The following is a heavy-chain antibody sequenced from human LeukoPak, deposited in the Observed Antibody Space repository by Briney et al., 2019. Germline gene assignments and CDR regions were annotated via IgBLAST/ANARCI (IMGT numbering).Heavy chain of an antibody. D-gene: IGHD3-22*01. V-gene: IGHV3-23*01. J-gene: IGHJ4*02. CDR3: AKDMDSGYYDSDY. CDR1: GFTFSSYW. Sequence: GGSLRLSCAASGFTFSSYWMNWVRQAPGKGLEWVSAISGSGGSTYYADSVKGRFTISRDNSKNTLYLQMNSLRAEDTAVYYCAKDMDSGYYDSDYWGQGTLVTVSS. CDR2: ISGSGGST.